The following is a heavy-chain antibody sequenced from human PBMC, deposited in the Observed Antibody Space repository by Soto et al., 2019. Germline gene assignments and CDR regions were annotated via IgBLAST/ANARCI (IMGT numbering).Heavy chain of an antibody. CDR2: ISSNGGST. J-gene: IGHJ4*02. D-gene: IGHD2-2*01. CDR3: AREGDCSSTSCYSFDY. CDR1: GFTFSSYA. V-gene: IGHV3-64*01. Sequence: GGSLRLSCAASGFTFSSYARHWVRQAPGKGLEYVSAISSNGGSTYYANSVKGRFTISRDNSKNTLYLQMGSLRAEDMAVYYCAREGDCSSTSCYSFDYWGQGTLVTAPQ.